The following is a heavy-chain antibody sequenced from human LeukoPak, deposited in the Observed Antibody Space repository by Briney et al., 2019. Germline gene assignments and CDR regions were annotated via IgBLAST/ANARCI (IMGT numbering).Heavy chain of an antibody. CDR2: IWYDGSNK. CDR1: GFTFSSYG. D-gene: IGHD3-10*01. Sequence: GGSLRLSCAASGFTFSSYGMHWVRQAPGKGLEWVAVIWYDGSNKYYADSVKGRFTISRDNSKNTLYLQLNRLRAEDTAVYYCARPFSSGRNDAFDIWGQGTMVTVSS. J-gene: IGHJ3*02. CDR3: ARPFSSGRNDAFDI. V-gene: IGHV3-33*01.